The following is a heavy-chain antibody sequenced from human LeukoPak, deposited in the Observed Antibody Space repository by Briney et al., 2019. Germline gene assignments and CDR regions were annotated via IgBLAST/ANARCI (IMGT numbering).Heavy chain of an antibody. CDR1: GYTLTELS. D-gene: IGHD1-26*01. CDR3: ATGGSQPASSAWRILDY. Sequence: ASVKVSCEVSGYTLTELSMHWVRQAPGKGLEWMGGFDPEDGETIYAQKFQGRVTMTEDTSTDTAYMELSSLRSEDTAVYYCATGGSQPASSAWRILDYWGQGTLVTVSS. J-gene: IGHJ4*02. CDR2: FDPEDGET. V-gene: IGHV1-24*01.